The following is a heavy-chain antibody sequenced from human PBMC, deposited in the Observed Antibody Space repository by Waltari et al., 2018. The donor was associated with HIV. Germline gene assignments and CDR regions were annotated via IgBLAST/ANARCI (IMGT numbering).Heavy chain of an antibody. J-gene: IGHJ4*02. Sequence: VQLVESGGGSIKSGGSLRLSCAASGFSVSNHWMEWVRQGPGKGVVWPGRIKSEVSTREYADAVKGRFVISRDNARNTVYRQVNSLRVEDTAVYYCARASHYFEFSTFDGDYYFDLWGRGTRVAVSS. CDR2: IKSEVSTR. V-gene: IGHV3-74*01. CDR3: ARASHYFEFSTFDGDYYFDL. CDR1: GFSVSNHW. D-gene: IGHD3-9*01.